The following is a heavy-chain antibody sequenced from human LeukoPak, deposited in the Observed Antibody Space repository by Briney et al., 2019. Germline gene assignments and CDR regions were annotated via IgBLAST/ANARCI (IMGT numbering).Heavy chain of an antibody. CDR3: ARDSGYRDY. D-gene: IGHD3-9*01. Sequence: GGSLRLSCAASGFTFSDYYMSWIRQAPGKGLEWVANMRPDGSEKYYVDSVKGRFIISRDNAKNSLYLQMNSLRVEDTAVYYCARDSGYRDYWGQGTAVTASS. CDR2: MRPDGSEK. CDR1: GFTFSDYY. J-gene: IGHJ4*02. V-gene: IGHV3-7*03.